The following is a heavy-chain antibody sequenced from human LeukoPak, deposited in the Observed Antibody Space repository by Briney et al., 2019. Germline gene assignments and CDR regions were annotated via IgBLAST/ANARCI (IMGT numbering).Heavy chain of an antibody. V-gene: IGHV1-24*01. CDR2: FDPEDGET. D-gene: IGHD3-10*01. CDR1: GYTLTELS. Sequence: GASVKVSCKVSGYTLTELSMHWVRQAPGKGLEWMGGFDPEDGETIYAQKFQGRVTMTEDTSTDTAYMELSSLRSEDTAVYYCATDPSRYYCGPHAFDIWGQGTMVTVSS. J-gene: IGHJ3*02. CDR3: ATDPSRYYCGPHAFDI.